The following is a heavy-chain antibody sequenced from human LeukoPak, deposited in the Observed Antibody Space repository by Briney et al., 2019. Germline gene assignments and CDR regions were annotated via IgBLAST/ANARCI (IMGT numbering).Heavy chain of an antibody. D-gene: IGHD3-10*01. CDR2: ISPTGEST. J-gene: IGHJ4*02. CDR1: GFTFSSYT. Sequence: GGSLRLSCAASGFTFSSYTMNWVRQATGKGLEWVSSISPTGESTWSADSVKGRFTNSRDNAKNSVYLQMNSLRVEDTAVYFCARDFLGESGAGGYWGQGTLVTVSS. CDR3: ARDFLGESGAGGY. V-gene: IGHV3-21*01.